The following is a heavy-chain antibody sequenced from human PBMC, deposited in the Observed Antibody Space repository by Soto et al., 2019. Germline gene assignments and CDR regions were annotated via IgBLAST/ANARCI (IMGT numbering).Heavy chain of an antibody. CDR3: ARRISSGWYEDAFDI. D-gene: IGHD6-19*01. Sequence: QVQLVESGGGVVQPGRSLRLSCAASGFTISSYGMHWVRQAPGKGLEWVAVIWYDGSNKYYADSVKGRFTISRDNSKNTLYLQMNSLRAEDTAVYYCARRISSGWYEDAFDIWGQGTMVTVSS. CDR1: GFTISSYG. J-gene: IGHJ3*02. V-gene: IGHV3-33*01. CDR2: IWYDGSNK.